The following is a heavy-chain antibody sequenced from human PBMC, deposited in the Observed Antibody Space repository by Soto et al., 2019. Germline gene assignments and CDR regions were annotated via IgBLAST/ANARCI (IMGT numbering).Heavy chain of an antibody. V-gene: IGHV3-33*01. D-gene: IGHD3-10*01. CDR1: GFTFSSYG. J-gene: IGHJ6*02. CDR3: ARDLYGPNPLWHYYYGMDV. CDR2: IWYDGSNK. Sequence: GGSLRLSCAASGFTFSSYGMHWVRQAPGKGLEWVAVIWYDGSNKYYADSVKGRFTISRDNSKNTLYLQMNSLRAEDTAVYYCARDLYGPNPLWHYYYGMDVWGQGTTVTVSS.